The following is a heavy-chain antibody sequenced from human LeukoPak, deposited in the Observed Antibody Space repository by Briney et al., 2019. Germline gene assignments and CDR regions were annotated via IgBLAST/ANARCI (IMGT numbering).Heavy chain of an antibody. V-gene: IGHV4-4*09. Sequence: SETLSPTCTVSGSISGYYWSWIRQPPGKGLEWIGYIYTSGSTNYNPSLESRVTISVDTSKNQFSLDLSSVTAADTAVYYCARQKCTSTSCLTKNAFDIWGQGTMVTVSS. CDR1: GSISGYY. CDR2: IYTSGST. D-gene: IGHD2-2*01. CDR3: ARQKCTSTSCLTKNAFDI. J-gene: IGHJ3*02.